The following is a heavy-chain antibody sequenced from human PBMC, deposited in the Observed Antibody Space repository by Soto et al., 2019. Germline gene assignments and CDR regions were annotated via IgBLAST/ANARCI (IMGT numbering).Heavy chain of an antibody. V-gene: IGHV1-18*01. CDR3: ARDGANVMVRPVVHSDY. Sequence: QVQLVQSGAEVKKPGASVKVSCKASGYMFNHYGISWVRQAPGQGPEWMGWISIYTGTTNYAQKLQGRVTMTTDTSTSTAYMELRSLISDDTAVYYCARDGANVMVRPVVHSDYWGQGTLVTVSS. D-gene: IGHD3-10*01. J-gene: IGHJ4*02. CDR1: GYMFNHYG. CDR2: ISIYTGTT.